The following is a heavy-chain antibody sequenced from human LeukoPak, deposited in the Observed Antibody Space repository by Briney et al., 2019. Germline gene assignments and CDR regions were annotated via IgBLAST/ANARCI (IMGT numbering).Heavy chain of an antibody. CDR2: IYPGDSDT. CDR3: ARVATAYYYYMDV. D-gene: IGHD1-26*01. Sequence: GASVKVSCKASGGTFSSYAISWVRQMPGKGLEWMGIIYPGDSDTRYSPSFQGQVTISADKSISTAYLQWSSLEASDTAMYYCARVATAYYYYMDVWGKGTTVTISS. J-gene: IGHJ6*03. V-gene: IGHV5-51*01. CDR1: GGTFSSYA.